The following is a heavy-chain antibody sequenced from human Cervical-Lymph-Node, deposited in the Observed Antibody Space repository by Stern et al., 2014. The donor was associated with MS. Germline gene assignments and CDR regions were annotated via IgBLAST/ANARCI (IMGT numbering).Heavy chain of an antibody. Sequence: VQLVESGGGVVQPGRSLRLSCAASGFTFSSYGMHWVRQAPGKGLEWVAVISYDGSNKYYADSVKGRFTISRDNSKNTLYLQMNSLRAEDTAVYYCAKGLPYYDILTGYSVDYWGQGTLVTVSS. D-gene: IGHD3-9*01. CDR3: AKGLPYYDILTGYSVDY. CDR2: ISYDGSNK. V-gene: IGHV3-30*18. J-gene: IGHJ4*02. CDR1: GFTFSSYG.